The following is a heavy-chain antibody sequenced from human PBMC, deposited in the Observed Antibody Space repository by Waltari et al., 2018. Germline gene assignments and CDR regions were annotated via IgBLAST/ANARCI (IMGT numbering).Heavy chain of an antibody. CDR2: SIPIPGIA. CDR1: GGTFSSYA. CDR3: ARDYGGIPGY. J-gene: IGHJ4*02. D-gene: IGHD4-17*01. V-gene: IGHV1-69*04. Sequence: QVQLVQSGAEVKKPGSSVKVSCKASGGTFSSYAIRWVRQAPGQGLAWMGRSIPIPGIANDAQKFQGRFTLTADKSTSTAYMELSSLRSEDTAVYYCARDYGGIPGYWGQGTLVTVSS.